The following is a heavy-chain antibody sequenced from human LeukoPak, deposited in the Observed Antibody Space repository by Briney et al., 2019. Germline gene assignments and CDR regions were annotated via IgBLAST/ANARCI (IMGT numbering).Heavy chain of an antibody. CDR2: ISGSGGST. Sequence: GGSLRLSCAASGFTFSSYAMSWVRQAPGKGLEWVSAISGSGGSTYYADSVKGRFTISRDNSKNTLYLQMNSLRAEDTAIYYCAKDLSPSHYDYSAFDIWGQGTMVTVSS. D-gene: IGHD5-12*01. CDR3: AKDLSPSHYDYSAFDI. CDR1: GFTFSSYA. V-gene: IGHV3-23*01. J-gene: IGHJ3*02.